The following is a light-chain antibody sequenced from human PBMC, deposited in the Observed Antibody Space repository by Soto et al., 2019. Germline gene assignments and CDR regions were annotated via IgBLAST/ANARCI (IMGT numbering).Light chain of an antibody. CDR3: SSYTSSSTPYV. V-gene: IGLV2-14*01. J-gene: IGLJ1*01. CDR2: EVS. Sequence: QSVLTQPASVSGSPGQSITISCSGTSSDVGGYTYVSWYQQHPGKAPKVIIYEVSNRPSGVSSRFSGSKSGKTASLTISGLQAEDEADYYFSSYTSSSTPYVFGTGTKVTVL. CDR1: SSDVGGYTY.